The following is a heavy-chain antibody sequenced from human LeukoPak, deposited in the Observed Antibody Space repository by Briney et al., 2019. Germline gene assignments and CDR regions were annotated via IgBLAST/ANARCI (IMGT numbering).Heavy chain of an antibody. D-gene: IGHD4-17*01. Sequence: SVKLSCKASGYTFTVYYMHCVPQAPGQGLEWMGWINPNSGGTNYAQKFQSSVTITRVTSISTAYMELSRLRSDDTAVYYCAIGTVTTYYYYMDVWGKGTMVTVSS. J-gene: IGHJ6*03. CDR1: GYTFTVYY. CDR3: AIGTVTTYYYYMDV. V-gene: IGHV1-2*02. CDR2: INPNSGGT.